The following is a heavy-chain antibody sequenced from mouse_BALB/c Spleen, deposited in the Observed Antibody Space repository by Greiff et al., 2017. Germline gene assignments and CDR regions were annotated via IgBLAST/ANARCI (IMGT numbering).Heavy chain of an antibody. CDR1: GFTFSSFG. Sequence: EVKVVESGGGLVQPGGSRKLSCAASGFTFSSFGMHWVRQAPEKGLEWVAYISSGSSTIYYADTVKGRFTISRDNPKNTLFLQMTSLRSEDTAMYYCARRTDYLYYFDYWGQGTTLTVSS. J-gene: IGHJ2*01. D-gene: IGHD2-4*01. CDR3: ARRTDYLYYFDY. CDR2: ISSGSSTI. V-gene: IGHV5-17*02.